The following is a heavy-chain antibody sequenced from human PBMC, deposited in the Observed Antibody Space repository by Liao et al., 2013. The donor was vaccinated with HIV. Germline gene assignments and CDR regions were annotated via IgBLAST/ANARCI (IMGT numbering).Heavy chain of an antibody. J-gene: IGHJ4*03. CDR3: ARGPGHFDS. Sequence: QVQLQESGPGLVKTSETLSLTCTVSGGSISDHSWGWIRQPAGKGLECLGRMSARGSTHYNPSLKKRLKMSVDMSKNQISLNLYSVTAADTAVYYCARGPGHFDSWGQGTTVTVSS. D-gene: IGHD1-1*01. CDR2: MSARGST. CDR1: GGSISDHS. V-gene: IGHV4-4*07.